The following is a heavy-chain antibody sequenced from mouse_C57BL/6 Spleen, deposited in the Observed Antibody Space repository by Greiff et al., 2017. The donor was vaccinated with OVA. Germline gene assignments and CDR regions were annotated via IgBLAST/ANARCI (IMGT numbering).Heavy chain of an antibody. V-gene: IGHV2-2*01. CDR2: IWSGGST. Sequence: QVQLQQSGPGLVQPSQSLSITCTVSGFSLTSYGVHWVRQSPGKGLEWLGVIWSGGSTDYNAALISRLSISKDNSKSQVFFKMNSLQADDTAIYYCARSGDITTVPDYWGQGTTLTVSS. J-gene: IGHJ2*01. CDR3: ARSGDITTVPDY. D-gene: IGHD1-1*01. CDR1: GFSLTSYG.